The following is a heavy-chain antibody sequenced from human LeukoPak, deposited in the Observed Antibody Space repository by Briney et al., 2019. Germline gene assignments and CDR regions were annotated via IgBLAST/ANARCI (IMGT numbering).Heavy chain of an antibody. V-gene: IGHV3-23*01. Sequence: PGGSLRLSCAAPGFTFSSYAMRWLRQAPGKGREWVSAISENGGTTYYADSVKGRSTISRDNSKNTLSLQLNSLRAEDTAVYYCAKEGPPGTTKFDYWGQGTLVTVSS. D-gene: IGHD1-1*01. CDR1: GFTFSSYA. CDR3: AKEGPPGTTKFDY. J-gene: IGHJ4*02. CDR2: ISENGGTT.